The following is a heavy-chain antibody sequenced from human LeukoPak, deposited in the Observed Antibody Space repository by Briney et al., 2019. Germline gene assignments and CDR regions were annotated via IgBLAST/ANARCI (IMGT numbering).Heavy chain of an antibody. CDR2: LDHRGGT. J-gene: IGHJ3*02. V-gene: IGHV4-34*01. CDR1: GGSFVNYF. D-gene: IGHD3-3*01. CDR3: ARGSRLGVVERDAFDI. Sequence: PSETLSLTCAVHGGSFVNYFWSWIRQSPGKGLEWIAELDHRGGTNDNPSLKSRVTISVDTSKEQFSLRLDSVTAADTAVYYCARGSRLGVVERDAFDIWGQGTMVTVSS.